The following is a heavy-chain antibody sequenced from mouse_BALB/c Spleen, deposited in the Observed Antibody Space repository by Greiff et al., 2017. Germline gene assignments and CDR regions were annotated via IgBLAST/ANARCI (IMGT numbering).Heavy chain of an antibody. V-gene: IGHV2-4-1*01. CDR1: GFSLTSYG. D-gene: IGHD2-4*01. CDR3: ARNVGLRRGYAMDY. CDR2: IWSGGST. Sequence: VKVVESGPGLVQPSQSLSITCTVSGFSLTSYGVHWVRQSPGKGLEWLGVIWSGGSTDYNAAFISRLSISKDNSKSQVFFKMNSLQADDTAIYYCARNVGLRRGYAMDYWSQGTSVTVSS. J-gene: IGHJ4*01.